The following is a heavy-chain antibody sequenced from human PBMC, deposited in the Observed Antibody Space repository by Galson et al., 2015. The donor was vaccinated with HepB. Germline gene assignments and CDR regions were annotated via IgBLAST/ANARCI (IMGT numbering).Heavy chain of an antibody. CDR1: GFTFGNYG. CDR3: ARSPSSSWGDGFDI. V-gene: IGHV3-33*01. CDR2: IWFDGSNK. D-gene: IGHD6-13*01. Sequence: SLRLSCAASGFTFGNYGMHWVRQAPGKGLEWVAVIWFDGSNKDCLDSVRGRFTISRDNSKNMLFLEMNSLRDEDTATYYCARSPSSSWGDGFDIWGQGTMVTVSS. J-gene: IGHJ3*02.